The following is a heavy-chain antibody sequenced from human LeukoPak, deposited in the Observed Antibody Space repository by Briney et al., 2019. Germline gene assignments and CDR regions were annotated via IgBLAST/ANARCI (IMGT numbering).Heavy chain of an antibody. Sequence: GGSLRLSCAASGFTFSSYSMNWVRQAPGKGLEWVPSISSSSSYIYYADSVKGRFTISRDNAKNSLYLQMNSLRAEDTAVYYCATNYVWFGGLYYFDYWGQGTLVTVSS. V-gene: IGHV3-21*01. CDR1: GFTFSSYS. CDR2: ISSSSSYI. J-gene: IGHJ4*02. CDR3: ATNYVWFGGLYYFDY. D-gene: IGHD3-10*01.